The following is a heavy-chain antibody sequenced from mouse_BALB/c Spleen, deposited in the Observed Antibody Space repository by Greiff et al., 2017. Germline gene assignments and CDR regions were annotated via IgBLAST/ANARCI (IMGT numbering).Heavy chain of an antibody. J-gene: IGHJ4*01. CDR1: GFTFSSFG. Sequence: EVQLQESGGGLVQPGGSRKLSCAASGFTFSSFGMHWVRQAPEKGLEWVAYISSGSSTIYYADTVKGRFTISRDNPKNTLFLQMTSLRSEDTAMYYCARSNYGSYAMDYWGQGTSVTVSS. CDR2: ISSGSSTI. D-gene: IGHD1-2*01. V-gene: IGHV5-17*02. CDR3: ARSNYGSYAMDY.